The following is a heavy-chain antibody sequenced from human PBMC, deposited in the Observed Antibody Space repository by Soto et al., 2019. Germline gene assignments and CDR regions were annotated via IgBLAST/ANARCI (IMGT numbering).Heavy chain of an antibody. CDR1: GGSISSSSYY. V-gene: IGHV4-39*01. CDR2: IYYSGST. CDR3: ARQIEHITMIVVVTQLLDY. J-gene: IGHJ4*02. D-gene: IGHD3-22*01. Sequence: PSETLSLTCTVSGGSISSSSYYWGWIRQPPGKGLEWIGSIYYSGSTYYNPSLKSRVTISVDTSKNQFSLKLSSVTAADTAVYYCARQIEHITMIVVVTQLLDYWAQGSLVTGSS.